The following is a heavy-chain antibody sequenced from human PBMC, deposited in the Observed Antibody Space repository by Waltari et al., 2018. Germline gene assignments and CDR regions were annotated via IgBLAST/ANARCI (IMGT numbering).Heavy chain of an antibody. CDR1: GFTFSSYS. CDR3: ARDAGPYGGNSDY. V-gene: IGHV3-21*01. J-gene: IGHJ4*02. CDR2: ISSSSSYI. Sequence: EVQLVESGGGLVKPGGSLRLSCAASGFTFSSYSMNWVRRAPGKGLEWVSSISSSSSYIYYADSVKGRFTISRDNAKNSLYLQMNSLRAEDTAVYYCARDAGPYGGNSDYWGQGTLVTVSS. D-gene: IGHD4-17*01.